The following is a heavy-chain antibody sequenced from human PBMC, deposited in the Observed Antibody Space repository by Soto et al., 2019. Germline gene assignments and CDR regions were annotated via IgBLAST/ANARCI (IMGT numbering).Heavy chain of an antibody. CDR1: GCRFSSYA. CDR3: ARLDSSLYYFDY. V-gene: IGHV1-69*13. J-gene: IGHJ4*02. Sequence: SVKVSCKASGCRFSSYAISWVRQAPGQGLEWMGGIIPIFGTANYAQKFQGRVTITADESTSTAYMELSSLRSEDTAVYYCARLDSSLYYFDYWGQGTLVTVSS. D-gene: IGHD6-6*01. CDR2: IIPIFGTA.